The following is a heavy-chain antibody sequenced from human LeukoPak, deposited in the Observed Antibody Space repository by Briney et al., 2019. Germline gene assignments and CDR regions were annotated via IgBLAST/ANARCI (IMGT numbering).Heavy chain of an antibody. Sequence: PGGSLRLSCAASGFTFSSYSMNWVRQAPGKGLGWVSSISSSSSYIYYADSVKGRFTISRDNAKNSLYLQMNSLRAEDTAVYYCARDPNGDYIGAFDILGQGTMVTVSS. V-gene: IGHV3-21*01. CDR2: ISSSSSYI. CDR3: ARDPNGDYIGAFDI. J-gene: IGHJ3*02. D-gene: IGHD4-17*01. CDR1: GFTFSSYS.